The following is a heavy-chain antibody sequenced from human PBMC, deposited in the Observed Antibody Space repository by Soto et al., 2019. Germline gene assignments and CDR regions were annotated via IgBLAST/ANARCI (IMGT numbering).Heavy chain of an antibody. CDR1: DGSISSGGYS. CDR3: AAGGGLPRYY. Sequence: QLQLQESGSGLVKPSQSLSLTCAVSDGSISSGGYSWRWIRQPPGKGLEWIGYIYHSGSTYYNPSLKSRVTISVDRSKNQFSLKLSSVTAADTAVYYCAAGGGLPRYYWGQGTLVTVSS. J-gene: IGHJ4*02. CDR2: IYHSGST. V-gene: IGHV4-30-2*01. D-gene: IGHD5-12*01.